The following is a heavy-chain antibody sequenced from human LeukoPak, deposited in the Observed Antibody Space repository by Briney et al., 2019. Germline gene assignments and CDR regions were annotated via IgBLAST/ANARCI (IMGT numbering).Heavy chain of an antibody. D-gene: IGHD6-6*01. CDR3: ARGSKIAARPSAFDI. J-gene: IGHJ3*02. Sequence: PGGSLRLSCAASGFTFSSYWMSWVRQAPGKGLEWVANIKQDGSEKYYVDSVKGRFTISRDNAKNSLYLQMNSLRAEDTAVYYCARGSKIAARPSAFDIWGLGTMVTVSS. CDR2: IKQDGSEK. CDR1: GFTFSSYW. V-gene: IGHV3-7*01.